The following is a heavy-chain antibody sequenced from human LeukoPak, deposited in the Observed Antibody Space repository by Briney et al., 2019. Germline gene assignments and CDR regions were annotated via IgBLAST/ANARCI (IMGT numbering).Heavy chain of an antibody. CDR1: GGSISSGGYS. V-gene: IGHV4-30-4*07. J-gene: IGHJ4*02. D-gene: IGHD4-23*01. CDR2: IYYSGST. CDR3: ARAGGRWQTTNYYFDY. Sequence: PSETLSLTCAVSGGSISSGGYSWSWIRQPPGKGLEWIGYIYYSGSTYYNPSLKSRVTISVDTSKNQFSLKLSSVTAADTAVYYCARAGGRWQTTNYYFDYWGQGTLVTVSS.